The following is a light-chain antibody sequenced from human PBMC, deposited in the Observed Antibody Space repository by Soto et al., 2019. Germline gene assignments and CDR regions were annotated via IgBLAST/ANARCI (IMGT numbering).Light chain of an antibody. CDR3: CSYAGSSTWV. J-gene: IGLJ3*02. V-gene: IGLV2-23*01. CDR2: EDS. CDR1: SRDVGGYNF. Sequence: QSVLTQPASVSGSPGQSISISCTGTSRDVGGYNFVSWYLQHPGNAPKLMIYEDSKRPSGVSNRFSGSKSGNTASLTISGLQAEDEADYYCCSYAGSSTWVFGGGTKLTVL.